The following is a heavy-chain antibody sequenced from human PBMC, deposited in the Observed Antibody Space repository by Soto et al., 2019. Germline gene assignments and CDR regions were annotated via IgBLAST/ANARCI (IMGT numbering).Heavy chain of an antibody. CDR3: AHCSTCFSSYPDY. V-gene: IGHV2-5*02. J-gene: IGHJ4*02. CDR2: IYWDDDK. D-gene: IGHD6-19*01. CDR1: GFSLYTRGGG. Sequence: QITLKESGPTVVKPTQTLTLICTFSGFSLYTRGGGVGWIRQPPGKALEWLALIYWDDDKRYSSSLKNRLTITKDTSKSQVVLTMTNMDPMDTATYYCAHCSTCFSSYPDYWGQGTLVTVSS.